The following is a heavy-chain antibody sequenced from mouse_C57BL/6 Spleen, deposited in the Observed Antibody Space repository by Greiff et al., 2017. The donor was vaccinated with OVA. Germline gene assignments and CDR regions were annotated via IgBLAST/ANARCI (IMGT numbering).Heavy chain of an antibody. CDR2: IDPSDSYT. Sequence: QVQLQQPGAELVRPGTSVKLSCKASGYTFTSYWMHWVKQRPGQGLEWIGVIDPSDSYTNYNQKFKGQATLTVYTSSSPAYMQLSSLTSEDSAVYYCARYYYGKGMDYWGQGTSVTVSS. CDR3: ARYYYGKGMDY. D-gene: IGHD2-1*01. V-gene: IGHV1-59*01. CDR1: GYTFTSYW. J-gene: IGHJ4*01.